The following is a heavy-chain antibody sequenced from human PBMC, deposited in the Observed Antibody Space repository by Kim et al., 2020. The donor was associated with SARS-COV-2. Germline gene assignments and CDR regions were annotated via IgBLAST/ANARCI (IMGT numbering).Heavy chain of an antibody. V-gene: IGHV4-59*08. Sequence: SETLSLTCIVSGGSISNYYWSWIRQPPGKGLEWVGYMHYSGNTNYNPSLKSRLTISVDTSKNQFSLKLSSVTAADTAIYYCARLIAAAGSLHFYYYMDVWGKGTTVTVSS. CDR2: MHYSGNT. J-gene: IGHJ6*03. CDR1: GGSISNYY. D-gene: IGHD6-13*01. CDR3: ARLIAAAGSLHFYYYMDV.